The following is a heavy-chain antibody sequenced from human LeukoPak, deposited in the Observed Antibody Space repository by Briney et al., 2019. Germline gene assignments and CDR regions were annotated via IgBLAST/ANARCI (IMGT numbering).Heavy chain of an antibody. Sequence: SETLSLTCTVSGSPISSYYWSWIRQPPGKGLEWIAYIYYSGSTNYNPSLKSRVTISVDTSKNQFSLKLNSVTAADTAVYYCARGSGGSYFDYWGQGTLVTVSS. CDR3: ARGSGGSYFDY. D-gene: IGHD1-26*01. CDR2: IYYSGST. J-gene: IGHJ4*02. CDR1: GSPISSYY. V-gene: IGHV4-59*01.